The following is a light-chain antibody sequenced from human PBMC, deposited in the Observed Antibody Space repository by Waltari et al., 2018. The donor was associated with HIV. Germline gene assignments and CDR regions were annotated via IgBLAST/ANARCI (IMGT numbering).Light chain of an antibody. Sequence: QSVLTQPPSVSAAPGQKVTISCSGSSSNIGNNYVSWYQQFPGTAPKLLIPDKNKRPSGIPDRFSGSKAGTSATLGITGLQAGDEADYYCGTWDSGLGAVVFGGGTKLTVL. V-gene: IGLV1-51*01. CDR2: DKN. J-gene: IGLJ2*01. CDR3: GTWDSGLGAVV. CDR1: SSNIGNNY.